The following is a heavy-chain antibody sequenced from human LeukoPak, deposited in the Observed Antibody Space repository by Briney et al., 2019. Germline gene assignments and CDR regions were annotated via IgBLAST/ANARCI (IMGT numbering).Heavy chain of an antibody. CDR2: ISSSSSYI. D-gene: IGHD4-17*01. V-gene: IGHV3-21*01. Sequence: PGGSLRLSCAASGFTFSSYSMNWVRQAPGKGLEWVSSISSSSSYIYYADSVKGRFTISRDNAKNSLYLQMNSLRAEDTAVYYCARDRSRYGLYNFDYGDSHWGQGTLVTVSS. J-gene: IGHJ4*02. CDR1: GFTFSSYS. CDR3: ARDRSRYGLYNFDYGDSH.